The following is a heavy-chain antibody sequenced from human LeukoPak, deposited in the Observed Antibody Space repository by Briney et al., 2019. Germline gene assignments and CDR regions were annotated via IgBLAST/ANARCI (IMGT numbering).Heavy chain of an antibody. D-gene: IGHD5-12*01. CDR3: ARGDSGYDRALYYFDY. J-gene: IGHJ4*02. CDR1: GGSISSGGYS. V-gene: IGHV4-30-4*07. Sequence: PSETLSLTCAVSGGSISSGGYSWSWIRQPPGKGLEWIGYIYYSGSTYYNPSLKSRVTISVDTSKNQFSLKLSSVTAADTAVYYCARGDSGYDRALYYFDYWGQGTLVTVSS. CDR2: IYYSGST.